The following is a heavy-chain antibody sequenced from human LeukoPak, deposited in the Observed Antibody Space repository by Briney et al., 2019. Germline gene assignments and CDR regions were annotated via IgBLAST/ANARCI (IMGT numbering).Heavy chain of an antibody. V-gene: IGHV4-61*02. CDR2: IYTSGST. Sequence: SQSLSLTCTVSGGSIESGFYYWSWLRQPAGKGLEWIVRIYTSGSTNYNPSLKSRVTISRDTSKNQFSLRLSSVPAADTAVYYCARTITFGGVTVLFDYWGQGILVTVSS. CDR3: ARTITFGGVTVLFDY. D-gene: IGHD3-16*02. CDR1: GGSIESGFYY. J-gene: IGHJ4*02.